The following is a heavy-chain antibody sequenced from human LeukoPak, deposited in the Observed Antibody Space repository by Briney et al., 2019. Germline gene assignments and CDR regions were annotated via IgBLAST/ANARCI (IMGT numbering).Heavy chain of an antibody. CDR1: GYTFTSYG. Sequence: ASVKVSCKASGYTFTSYGISWVRQAPGQGLEWMGWISAYNGNTNYAQKLQGRVTMTTDTSTSTAYMELRSLRSDDTAVYYCARDRDWKVATIHYFDYWGQGTLVTVSS. CDR3: ARDRDWKVATIHYFDY. J-gene: IGHJ4*02. CDR2: ISAYNGNT. D-gene: IGHD5-12*01. V-gene: IGHV1-18*01.